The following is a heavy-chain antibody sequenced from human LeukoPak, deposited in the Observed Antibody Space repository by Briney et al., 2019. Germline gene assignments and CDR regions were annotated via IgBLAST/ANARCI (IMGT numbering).Heavy chain of an antibody. J-gene: IGHJ4*02. D-gene: IGHD3-10*01. CDR2: ISAYNGNT. CDR1: GYTFTSYG. V-gene: IGHV1-18*01. Sequence: ASVKVSCKASGYTFTSYGISWVRQAPGQGLEWMGWISAYNGNTNYAQKLQGRVTMTTDTSTGTAYMELRSLRSDDTAVYYCARARITMVRGPFDYWGQGTLVTVSS. CDR3: ARARITMVRGPFDY.